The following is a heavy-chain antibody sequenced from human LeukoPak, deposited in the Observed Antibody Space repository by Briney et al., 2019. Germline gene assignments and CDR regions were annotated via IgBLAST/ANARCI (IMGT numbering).Heavy chain of an antibody. Sequence: PGGSLRLSCAASGFTFTSYSMNWVRQAPGKGLEWVSTISGGGGSTYYADSVKGRFTISRDNAKNSLYLQMNGLRAEDTALYYCAKGGSSGYYSQPAYSFDYWGQGTLVTVSS. CDR3: AKGGSSGYYSQPAYSFDY. V-gene: IGHV3-23*01. J-gene: IGHJ4*02. CDR2: ISGGGGST. CDR1: GFTFTSYS. D-gene: IGHD3-22*01.